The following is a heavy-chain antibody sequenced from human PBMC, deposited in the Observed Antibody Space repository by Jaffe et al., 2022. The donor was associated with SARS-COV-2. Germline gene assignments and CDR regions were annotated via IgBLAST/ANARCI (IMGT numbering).Heavy chain of an antibody. D-gene: IGHD2-2*02. J-gene: IGHJ6*02. V-gene: IGHV3-48*02. CDR3: AREGYCSSTSCYKLDYYYYGMDV. CDR1: GFTFSSYS. CDR2: ISSSSSTI. Sequence: EVQLVESGGGLVQPGGSLRLSCAASGFTFSSYSMNWVRQAPGKGLEWVSYISSSSSTIYYADSVKGRFTISRDNAKNSLYLQMNSLRDEDTAVYYCAREGYCSSTSCYKLDYYYYGMDVWGQGTTVTVSS.